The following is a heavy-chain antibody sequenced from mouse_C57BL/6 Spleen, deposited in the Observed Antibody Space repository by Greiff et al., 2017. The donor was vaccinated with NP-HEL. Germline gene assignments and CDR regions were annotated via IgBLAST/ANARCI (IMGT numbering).Heavy chain of an antibody. Sequence: DVMLVESGEGLVKPGGSLKLSCAASGFTFSSYAMSWVRQTPEKRLEWVAYISSGGDYIYYADTVKGRFTISRDNARNTLYLQMSSLKSEDTAMYYCTRAVYYDYDYFDYWGQGTTLTVSS. V-gene: IGHV5-9-1*02. CDR2: ISSGGDYI. D-gene: IGHD2-4*01. CDR3: TRAVYYDYDYFDY. J-gene: IGHJ2*01. CDR1: GFTFSSYA.